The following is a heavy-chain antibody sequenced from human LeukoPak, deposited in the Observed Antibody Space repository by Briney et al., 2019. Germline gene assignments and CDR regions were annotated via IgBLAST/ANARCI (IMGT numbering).Heavy chain of an antibody. J-gene: IGHJ4*02. Sequence: SVKVSCKASGGTFSSYAISWVRQAPGQGLEWMGGIIPIFGTANYAQKFQGRVTITADESTSTAYMELSSLRSEDTAVYYCARGRGSAPLHPDSGSYPFAYWGQGTLVTVSS. D-gene: IGHD1-26*01. V-gene: IGHV1-69*13. CDR1: GGTFSSYA. CDR3: ARGRGSAPLHPDSGSYPFAY. CDR2: IIPIFGTA.